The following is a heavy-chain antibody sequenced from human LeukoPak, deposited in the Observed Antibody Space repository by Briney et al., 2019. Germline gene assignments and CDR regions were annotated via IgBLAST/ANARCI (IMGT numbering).Heavy chain of an antibody. V-gene: IGHV1-2*02. CDR3: ARTEYCTNGVCYRRNWFDP. D-gene: IGHD2-8*01. CDR1: GYTFTGYY. Sequence: ASVKVSCKASGYTFTGYYMHWVRQAPGQELEWMGWINPNSGGTNYAQKFQGRVTMTRDTSISTAYMELSRLRSDDTAVYYCARTEYCTNGVCYRRNWFDPWGQGTLVTVSS. J-gene: IGHJ5*02. CDR2: INPNSGGT.